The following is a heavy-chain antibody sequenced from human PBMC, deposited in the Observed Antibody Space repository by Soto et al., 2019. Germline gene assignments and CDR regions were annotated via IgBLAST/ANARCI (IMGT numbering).Heavy chain of an antibody. CDR1: GYTFTSYD. D-gene: IGHD2-2*01. J-gene: IGHJ6*03. CDR3: ARGMEGYCSSTRWYYMDV. V-gene: IGHV1-8*01. CDR2: MNPNSGNT. Sequence: QVQLVQSGAEVKKPGASVKVSCKASGYTFTSYDINWVRQATGQGLEWMGWMNPNSGNTGYAQKFQGRVTMTRNTSISTAYMELSSLRSEDTAVYYCARGMEGYCSSTRWYYMDVWGKGTTVTVSS.